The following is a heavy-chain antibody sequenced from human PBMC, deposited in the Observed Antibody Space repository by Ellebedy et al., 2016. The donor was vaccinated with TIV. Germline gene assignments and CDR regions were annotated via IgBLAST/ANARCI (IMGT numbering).Heavy chain of an antibody. CDR2: IKEDGSEE. V-gene: IGHV3-7*03. CDR3: VRDLHWSYFD. J-gene: IGHJ4*02. Sequence: GESLKISCAASGFTFSLNWMYWVRQAPGKGQEWVANIKEDGSEEYYVDSVKGRFTISRDNAKNSLYLQMNSLRAEDTAVYYCVRDLHWSYFDWGQGTLVTVSS. CDR1: GFTFSLNW. D-gene: IGHD1-26*01.